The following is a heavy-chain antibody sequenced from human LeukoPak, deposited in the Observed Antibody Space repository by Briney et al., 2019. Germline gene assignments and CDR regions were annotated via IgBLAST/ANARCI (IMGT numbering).Heavy chain of an antibody. J-gene: IGHJ4*02. Sequence: ASVKVSCTAPAHTFTFVDYFMHWVRQAPGQGPEWMGGINPSSGYMVSGQKFQGRITTTRATSITTVYMELNSLRSDDTAVYYCAREDDSNSLQNFGDYWGQGTLVIVSS. V-gene: IGHV1-2*02. D-gene: IGHD4-11*01. CDR2: INPSSGYM. CDR1: AHTFTFVDYF. CDR3: AREDDSNSLQNFGDY.